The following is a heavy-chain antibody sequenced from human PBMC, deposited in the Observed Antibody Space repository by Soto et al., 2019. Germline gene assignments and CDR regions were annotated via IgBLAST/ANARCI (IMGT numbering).Heavy chain of an antibody. J-gene: IGHJ6*02. CDR2: MNPNSGNT. CDR3: AREEVAAASDRYYYYGMDV. CDR1: GYTFTSYD. D-gene: IGHD6-13*01. V-gene: IGHV1-8*01. Sequence: ASVKVSCKASGYTFTSYDINWVRQATGQGLEWMGWMNPNSGNTGYAQKFQGRVTMTRDTSISTAYMELSSLRSEDTAVYYCAREEVAAASDRYYYYGMDVWGQGTTVTVSS.